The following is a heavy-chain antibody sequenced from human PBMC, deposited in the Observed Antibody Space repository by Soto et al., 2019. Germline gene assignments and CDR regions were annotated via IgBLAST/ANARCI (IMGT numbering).Heavy chain of an antibody. CDR2: IIPIFGTA. Sequence: QVQLVQSGAEVKKPGSSVKVSCKASGGTFSSYAISWVRQAPGQGLEWMGGIIPIFGTANYAQKFQGRVTITADESTSTAYMELSSLRSEDKAVYYCARADCSSTSCPGYGMDVWGQGTTVTVSS. CDR1: GGTFSSYA. J-gene: IGHJ6*02. CDR3: ARADCSSTSCPGYGMDV. V-gene: IGHV1-69*01. D-gene: IGHD2-2*01.